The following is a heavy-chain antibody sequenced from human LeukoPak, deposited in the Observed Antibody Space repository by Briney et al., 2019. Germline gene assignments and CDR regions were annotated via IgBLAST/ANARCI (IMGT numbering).Heavy chain of an antibody. CDR3: ARELGYCSGGSCYQFDY. Sequence: SETLSLTCAVSGYPISSGYYLGWVRQPPGKGLEWIGGICHSGSTYYNPSLKSRVTITVDTSKNQFLLKLSSVTAADTAVYYCARELGYCSGGSCYQFDYWGQGTLVTVAS. D-gene: IGHD2-15*01. CDR2: ICHSGST. V-gene: IGHV4-38-2*01. CDR1: GYPISSGYY. J-gene: IGHJ4*02.